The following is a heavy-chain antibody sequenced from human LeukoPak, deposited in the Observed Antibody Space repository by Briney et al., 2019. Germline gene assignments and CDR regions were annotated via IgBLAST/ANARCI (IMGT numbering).Heavy chain of an antibody. CDR3: ARGRGMEWLLYGDAYFDY. CDR2: INPSGGST. J-gene: IGHJ4*02. CDR1: GYTFTSYY. V-gene: IGHV1-46*01. D-gene: IGHD3-3*01. Sequence: GSSVKVSCKASGYTFTSYYMHWVRQAPGQGLEWMGIINPSGGSTSYAQKFQGRVTMTRDTSTSTVYMELSSLRSEDTAVYYCARGRGMEWLLYGDAYFDYWGQGTLVTVSS.